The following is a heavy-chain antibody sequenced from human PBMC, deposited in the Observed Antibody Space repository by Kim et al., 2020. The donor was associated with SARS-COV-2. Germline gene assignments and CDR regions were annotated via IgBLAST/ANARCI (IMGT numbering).Heavy chain of an antibody. V-gene: IGHV3-23*01. D-gene: IGHD6-19*01. CDR3: AKDHPSSGWPAFNS. CDR1: GFTFSSRA. J-gene: IGHJ4*02. CDR2: VNNGGNA. Sequence: GGSLRLSCAASGFTFSSRAMSWVRQAPGKGPEWVASVNNGGNAYYADSVKGRFTVSRDIPRDTLYLQMNSLRAEDPALSFCAKDHPSSGWPAFNSWGQGT.